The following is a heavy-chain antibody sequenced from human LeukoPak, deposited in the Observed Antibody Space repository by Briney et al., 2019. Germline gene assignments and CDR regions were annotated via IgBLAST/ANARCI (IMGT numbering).Heavy chain of an antibody. V-gene: IGHV1-69*13. D-gene: IGHD3-10*01. CDR3: ARDRGVYYYGSGSGYYYGMDV. Sequence: SMKVSCKASGGTFSSYAISWVRQAPGQGLEWMGGIIPIFGTANYAQKFQGRVTITADESTSTAYMELSSLRSEDTAVYYCARDRGVYYYGSGSGYYYGMDVWGQGTTVTVSS. CDR1: GGTFSSYA. CDR2: IIPIFGTA. J-gene: IGHJ6*02.